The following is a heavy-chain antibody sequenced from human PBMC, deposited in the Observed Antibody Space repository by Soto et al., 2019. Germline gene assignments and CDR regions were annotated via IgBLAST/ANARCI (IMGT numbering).Heavy chain of an antibody. V-gene: IGHV4-31*02. J-gene: IGHJ4*02. CDR3: ARGEGSSYLRTFDY. CDR1: GGSISSGGYY. CDR2: IYYSGST. D-gene: IGHD6-6*01. Sequence: SETLSLTFTVSGGSISSGGYYWSWIRQHPGKGLEWIGYIYYSGSTYYNPSLKSRVTISVDTSKNQFSLKLSSVTAADTAVYYCARGEGSSYLRTFDYWGQGTLVTVSS.